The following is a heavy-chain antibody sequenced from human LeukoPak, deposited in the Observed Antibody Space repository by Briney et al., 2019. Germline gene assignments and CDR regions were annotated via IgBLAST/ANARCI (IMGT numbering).Heavy chain of an antibody. D-gene: IGHD1-14*01. J-gene: IGHJ4*02. Sequence: SETLSLTCTVSGDSLSRDYWSWVRQPPGKGLEWIGYIYYSESTNYNPSLESRVTISVDTSKNQFSLKLSSVTAADTAVYYCARDGIDKVGFEYWGLGTLVTVSS. CDR3: ARDGIDKVGFEY. CDR1: GDSLSRDY. CDR2: IYYSEST. V-gene: IGHV4-59*01.